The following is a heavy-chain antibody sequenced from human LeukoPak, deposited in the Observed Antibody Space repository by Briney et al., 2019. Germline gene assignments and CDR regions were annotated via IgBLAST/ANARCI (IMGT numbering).Heavy chain of an antibody. D-gene: IGHD2-2*01. CDR3: ARAVGYCTSTSCSNLILDV. Sequence: SETLSLTCAVSGGSITSGGCSWSWIRQPPGKGLEWIGYIYHSGSTHYNPSLKSRLTISVDRSKNQFSLKLSSVTAADTAVYYCARAVGYCTSTSCSNLILDVWGKGTTVTVSS. CDR1: GGSITSGGCS. V-gene: IGHV4-30-2*01. CDR2: IYHSGST. J-gene: IGHJ6*04.